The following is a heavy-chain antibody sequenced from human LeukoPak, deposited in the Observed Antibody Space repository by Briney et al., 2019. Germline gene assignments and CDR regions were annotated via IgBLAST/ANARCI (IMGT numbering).Heavy chain of an antibody. CDR1: GFTFSSYE. Sequence: QSGGSLRLSCAASGFTFSSYEVNWARQAPGKGLEWISYISSRGSTIYYADSVKGRFTISRDNAKNSLYLQMNSLRAEDTAVYYCASGAYRDYFDYWGQGTLVTVSS. CDR2: ISSRGSTI. CDR3: ASGAYRDYFDY. J-gene: IGHJ4*02. D-gene: IGHD1-26*01. V-gene: IGHV3-48*03.